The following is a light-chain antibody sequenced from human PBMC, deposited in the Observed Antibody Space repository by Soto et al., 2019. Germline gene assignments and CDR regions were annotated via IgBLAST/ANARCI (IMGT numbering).Light chain of an antibody. CDR3: QQYNSYQIT. Sequence: DIQITQSHSTLSASVGDRVTITCRASQSISSWLAWYQQKPGKAPKLLIYDASSLESGVPSRFSGSGSGTEFTLTISSLQPDDFAVYYCQQYNSYQITFGHGTRLEIK. V-gene: IGKV1-5*01. CDR1: QSISSW. J-gene: IGKJ5*01. CDR2: DAS.